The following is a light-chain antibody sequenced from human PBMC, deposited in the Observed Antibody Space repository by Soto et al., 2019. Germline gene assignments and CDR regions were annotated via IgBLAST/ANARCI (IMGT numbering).Light chain of an antibody. V-gene: IGKV3D-15*01. J-gene: IGKJ4*01. CDR1: QSVSSSY. CDR2: DGS. CDR3: QQYYNWLT. Sequence: EIVLTQSPGTLSLSPGERATLSCRASQSVSSSYLAWYQQKPGQAPRLLIYDGSNRATGIPARFSGSGSGTEFSLTISSLQSEDFAVYYCQQYYNWLTFGGGTKVDIK.